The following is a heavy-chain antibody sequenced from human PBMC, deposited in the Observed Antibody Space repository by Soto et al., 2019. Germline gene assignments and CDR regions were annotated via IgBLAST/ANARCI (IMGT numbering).Heavy chain of an antibody. D-gene: IGHD6-19*01. Sequence: EVQLVESGGGLVQPGGSLRLSCAASGFTFSSYSMNWVRQAPGKGLEWGSYISSSSSTIYYADSVKRRFTISRDNAKNSVYLQMNSLRDEDTAVYYCARTLGHIIGWYALNWFDPWGQGTLVTVSS. J-gene: IGHJ5*02. CDR2: ISSSSSTI. V-gene: IGHV3-48*02. CDR3: ARTLGHIIGWYALNWFDP. CDR1: GFTFSSYS.